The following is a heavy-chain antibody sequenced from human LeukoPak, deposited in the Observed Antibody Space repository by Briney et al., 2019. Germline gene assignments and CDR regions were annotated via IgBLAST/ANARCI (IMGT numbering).Heavy chain of an antibody. CDR1: GYTFTSYD. Sequence: ASVKVSCKASGYTFTSYDINWVRQATGQGLEWMGWMNPNSGNTGYAQKFQGRVTITRNTSISTAYMELSSLRSEDTAVYYCAYSTWFGESPGYWGQGTLVTVSS. J-gene: IGHJ4*02. V-gene: IGHV1-8*03. D-gene: IGHD3-10*01. CDR2: MNPNSGNT. CDR3: AYSTWFGESPGY.